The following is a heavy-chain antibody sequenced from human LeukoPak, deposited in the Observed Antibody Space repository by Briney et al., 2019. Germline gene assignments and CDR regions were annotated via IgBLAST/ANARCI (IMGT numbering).Heavy chain of an antibody. Sequence: GGSLRLSCAASGFTFSTYWMSWVRPAPGKGLVWVANIKEDGSDKYYVDSVKGRFTISRDNAKSSLFLQMNSLRAEDTAVYYCARENNHGADYWGQGTLVTVSS. CDR2: IKEDGSDK. CDR3: ARENNHGADY. J-gene: IGHJ4*02. CDR1: GFTFSTYW. V-gene: IGHV3-7*01.